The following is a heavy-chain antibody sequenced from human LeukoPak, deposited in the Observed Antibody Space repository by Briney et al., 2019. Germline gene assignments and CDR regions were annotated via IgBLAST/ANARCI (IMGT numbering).Heavy chain of an antibody. CDR2: LYPGDSDT. J-gene: IGHJ4*02. CDR1: GYSFTSYW. CDR3: ARHALGYCSSTSCTPFDY. V-gene: IGHV5-51*01. D-gene: IGHD2-2*01. Sequence: GESLKISCKGSGYSFTSYWIGWVRQMPGKGLEWMGILYPGDSDTRYSPSFQGQVTISADKSISTAYLQWSSLKASDTAMYYCARHALGYCSSTSCTPFDYWGQGTLVTVSS.